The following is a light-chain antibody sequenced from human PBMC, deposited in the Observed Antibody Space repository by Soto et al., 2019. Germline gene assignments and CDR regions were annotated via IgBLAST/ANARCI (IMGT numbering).Light chain of an antibody. Sequence: DIQMTQYPSTLSASVGDRVIITCRASQSISSWLSWYKQKPGKAPKLLISKASNLESGVPSRFSCSGSGTEFTLTVSSLKHDDFANYYCQQYYSYWTFGQGTKVEIK. J-gene: IGKJ1*01. V-gene: IGKV1-5*03. CDR1: QSISSW. CDR3: QQYYSYWT. CDR2: KAS.